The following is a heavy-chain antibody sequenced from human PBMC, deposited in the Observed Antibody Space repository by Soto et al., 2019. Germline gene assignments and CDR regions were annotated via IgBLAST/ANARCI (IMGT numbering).Heavy chain of an antibody. J-gene: IGHJ4*02. CDR1: GFTFSTYA. V-gene: IGHV3-23*01. D-gene: IGHD7-27*01. CDR3: AKDHLTGESSNFDY. CDR2: ISASGGNI. Sequence: PGGSLRLSCAASGFTFSTYAMSWVRQAPGKGLEWVSSISASGGNINYVDSVKGRFTISRDNSKNTLYLQMNSLIDEDTAVYFCAKDHLTGESSNFDYWGQGTLVTVYS.